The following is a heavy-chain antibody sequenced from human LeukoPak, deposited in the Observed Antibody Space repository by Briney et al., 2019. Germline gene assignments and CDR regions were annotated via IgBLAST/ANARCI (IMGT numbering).Heavy chain of an antibody. V-gene: IGHV1-2*02. CDR3: ARSKDVYNSLSY. CDR2: INPNSGGT. D-gene: IGHD5-24*01. J-gene: IGHJ4*02. Sequence: ASVKVSCKASGYTFTGYYMYWVRQAPGQGLEWMGWINPNSGGTNYAQKFQDRVTMTRDTSISTAYMELSRLRSDDAAVYYCARSKDVYNSLSYWGQGTLVTVSS. CDR1: GYTFTGYY.